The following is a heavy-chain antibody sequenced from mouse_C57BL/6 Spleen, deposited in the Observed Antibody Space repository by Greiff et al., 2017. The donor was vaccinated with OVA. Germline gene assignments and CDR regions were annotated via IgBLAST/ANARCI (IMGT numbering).Heavy chain of an antibody. CDR2: INPGSGGT. V-gene: IGHV1-54*01. CDR1: GYAFTNYL. Sequence: VQLQQSGAELVRPGTSVKVSCKASGYAFTNYLIEWVKQRPGQGLEWIGVINPGSGGTNYNEKLKGKATLTADKSSSTAYMQLSSLTSEDSAVYFCAREGYGNLTWNYWGQGTTLTVSS. CDR3: AREGYGNLTWNY. D-gene: IGHD2-1*01. J-gene: IGHJ2*01.